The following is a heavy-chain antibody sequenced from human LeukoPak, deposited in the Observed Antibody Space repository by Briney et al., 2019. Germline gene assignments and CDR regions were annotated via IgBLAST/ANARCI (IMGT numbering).Heavy chain of an antibody. J-gene: IGHJ4*02. CDR1: GFTLNSYS. V-gene: IGHV3-48*02. CDR3: VRDPDALDY. Sequence: PGGSLRLSCAASGFTLNSYSMNWVRQGPGQGLEWVAYIRSTGSPIYYADSVKGRFTISRDTARNSLHLQMNSLRDEDTAVYYCVRDPDALDYWGQGTLVTASS. CDR2: IRSTGSPI.